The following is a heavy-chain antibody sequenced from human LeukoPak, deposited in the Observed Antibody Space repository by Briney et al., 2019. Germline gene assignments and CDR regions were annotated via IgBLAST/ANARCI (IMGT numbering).Heavy chain of an antibody. Sequence: SVNVSCKASGGTFSSYAISWVRQAPGQGLEWMGGIIPIFGTANYAQKFQGRVTITADESTSTAYMELSSLRSEDTAVYYCARDVPYCSSTSCYTLSAPWFDPWGQGTLVTVSS. J-gene: IGHJ5*02. V-gene: IGHV1-69*13. CDR2: IIPIFGTA. CDR3: ARDVPYCSSTSCYTLSAPWFDP. CDR1: GGTFSSYA. D-gene: IGHD2-2*02.